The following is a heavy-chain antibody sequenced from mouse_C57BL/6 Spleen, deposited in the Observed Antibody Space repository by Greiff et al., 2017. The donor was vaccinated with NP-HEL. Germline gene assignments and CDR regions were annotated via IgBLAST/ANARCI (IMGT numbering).Heavy chain of an antibody. V-gene: IGHV5-6*01. Sequence: EVQLVESGGDLVKPGGSLKLSCAASGFTFSSYGMSWVRQTPDKRLEWVATISSGGSYTYYPDSVKGRFTISRDNAKNTLYLQMSSLNSEDTAMYYCARHETYYDYDWYFDVWGPGTTVTVSS. J-gene: IGHJ1*01. CDR2: ISSGGSYT. CDR3: ARHETYYDYDWYFDV. CDR1: GFTFSSYG. D-gene: IGHD2-4*01.